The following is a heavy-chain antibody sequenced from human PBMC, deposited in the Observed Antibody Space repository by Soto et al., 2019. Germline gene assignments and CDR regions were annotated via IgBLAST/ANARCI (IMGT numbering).Heavy chain of an antibody. CDR1: GGSISSSSYY. Sequence: PSETLSLTCTVSGGSISSSSYYWGWIRQPPGKGLEWIGSIYYSGSTYYNPSLKSRVTISVDTSKNQFSLKLSSVTAADTAVYYCARQPTSLWFGELLRHGMDVWGQGTTVTVSS. J-gene: IGHJ6*02. D-gene: IGHD3-10*01. V-gene: IGHV4-39*01. CDR2: IYYSGST. CDR3: ARQPTSLWFGELLRHGMDV.